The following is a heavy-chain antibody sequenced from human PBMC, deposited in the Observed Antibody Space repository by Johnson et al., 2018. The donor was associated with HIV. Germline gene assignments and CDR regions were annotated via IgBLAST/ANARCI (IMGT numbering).Heavy chain of an antibody. Sequence: QVQLVESGGGVVQPGRSLRLSCAASGFTFSSYAMHWVRQAPGKGLEWVAFIRYDGSNKYYADSVKGRFTISRDNSKNTLYLQMNSLRAEDTAVYYCARDPPVTTTHNAFDIWGQGTMVTVSS. CDR3: ARDPPVTTTHNAFDI. V-gene: IGHV3-30*04. CDR2: IRYDGSNK. CDR1: GFTFSSYA. J-gene: IGHJ3*02. D-gene: IGHD4-17*01.